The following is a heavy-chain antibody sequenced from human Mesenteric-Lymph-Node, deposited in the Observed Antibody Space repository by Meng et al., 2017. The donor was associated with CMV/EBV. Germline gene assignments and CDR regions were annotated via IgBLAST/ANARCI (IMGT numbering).Heavy chain of an antibody. CDR1: GFTFSTSA. CDR3: ARAISSFSRWFDP. CDR2: ISYDGNNK. D-gene: IGHD3-3*01. V-gene: IGHV3-30-3*01. Sequence: LSLTCAASGFTFSTSAIHWVRQAPGKGLEWVAVISYDGNNKYYADSVKGRFTISRDNSKNTLYLQMNSLRTDDTAMYYCARAISSFSRWFDPWGQGTLVTVSS. J-gene: IGHJ5*02.